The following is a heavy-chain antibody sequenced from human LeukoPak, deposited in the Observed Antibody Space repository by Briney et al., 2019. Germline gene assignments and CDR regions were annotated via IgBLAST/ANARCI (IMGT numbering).Heavy chain of an antibody. CDR1: GYTLTELS. V-gene: IGHV1-24*01. CDR3: ATTVNTVAGPNDAFDI. D-gene: IGHD6-19*01. Sequence: ASVKVSCKVSGYTLTELSMHWVRQAPGKGLEWMGGFDPEDDETIYAQKFQGRVTMTEDTSTDTAYMELSSLRSEDTAVYYCATTVNTVAGPNDAFDIWGQGTMVTVSS. CDR2: FDPEDDET. J-gene: IGHJ3*02.